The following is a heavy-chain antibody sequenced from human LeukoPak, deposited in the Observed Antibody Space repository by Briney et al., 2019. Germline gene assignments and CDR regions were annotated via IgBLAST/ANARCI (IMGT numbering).Heavy chain of an antibody. V-gene: IGHV1-69*13. Sequence: ASVTVSCKASGGTFSSYAISWVRQAPGQGLEWMGGIIPIFGTANYAQKFQGRVTITADESTSTAYMELSSLRSEDTAVYYCARTSSDPDPYFDYWGQGTLVTVSS. CDR3: ARTSSDPDPYFDY. CDR1: GGTFSSYA. D-gene: IGHD1-14*01. J-gene: IGHJ4*02. CDR2: IIPIFGTA.